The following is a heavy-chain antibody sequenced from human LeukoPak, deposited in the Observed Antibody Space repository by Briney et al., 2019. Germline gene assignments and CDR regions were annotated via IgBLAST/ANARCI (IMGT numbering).Heavy chain of an antibody. CDR1: GYSISSGYY. V-gene: IGHV4-61*01. CDR3: AREGGYYDILTGYLMAYYFDY. CDR2: IYYSGST. Sequence: SETLSLTCTVSGYSISSGYYWGWIRRPPGKGLEWIGYIYYSGSTNYNPSLKSRVTISVDTSENQFSLKLTSVTAADTAVYYCAREGGYYDILTGYLMAYYFDYWGQGALVTVSS. D-gene: IGHD3-9*01. J-gene: IGHJ4*02.